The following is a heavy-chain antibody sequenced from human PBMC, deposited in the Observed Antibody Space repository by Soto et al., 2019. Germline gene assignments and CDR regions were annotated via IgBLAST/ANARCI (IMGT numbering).Heavy chain of an antibody. Sequence: ASVKVSCKASGYTFTGYYMHWVRQAPGQGLEWMGWINPNSGGTNYAQKFQGWVTMTRDTSISTAYMELSRLRSDDTAVYYCARGRIRYCSGGSCYSAFDYRGQGTLVTVSS. CDR3: ARGRIRYCSGGSCYSAFDY. J-gene: IGHJ4*02. CDR2: INPNSGGT. CDR1: GYTFTGYY. D-gene: IGHD2-15*01. V-gene: IGHV1-2*04.